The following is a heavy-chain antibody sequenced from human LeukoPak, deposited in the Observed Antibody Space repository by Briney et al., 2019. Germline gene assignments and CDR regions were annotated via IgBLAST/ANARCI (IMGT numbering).Heavy chain of an antibody. J-gene: IGHJ4*02. V-gene: IGHV3-30*18. CDR1: GFSFSYYG. D-gene: IGHD6-19*01. CDR3: AKDSSSRGWYFEH. Sequence: GGSLRLSCAASGFSFSYYGMHWVRQAPGKGLEWVSFISFDGSITYNADSVKGRLTISRDNSKNAVYLQMNRLRAEDTAVYFCAKDSSSRGWYFEHWGQGTLVTVSS. CDR2: ISFDGSIT.